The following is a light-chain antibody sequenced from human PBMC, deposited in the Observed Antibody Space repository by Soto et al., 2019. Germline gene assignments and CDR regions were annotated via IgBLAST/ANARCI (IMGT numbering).Light chain of an antibody. CDR1: QAIKNH. CDR3: QQYDHFLT. V-gene: IGKV1-33*01. CDR2: DAS. Sequence: DIQMTQSPASLAASVGDRVTITCRASQAIKNHLNWYQQKPGKAPKLLIYDASNLEIGVPSRFSGSGSGTHFIFTISSLQPEDIATYYCQQYDHFLTFGGGTKV. J-gene: IGKJ4*01.